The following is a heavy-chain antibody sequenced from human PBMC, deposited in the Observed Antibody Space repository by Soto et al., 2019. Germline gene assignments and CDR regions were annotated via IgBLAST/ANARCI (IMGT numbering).Heavy chain of an antibody. Sequence: PGGSLRLSCAVSGFTFSSYEMNWVRQAPGKRLEWVSYIGTSGKTIYYADSVRGRFTISRDNAKNSLYLQMNSLRAADTAVYFCARDPAINSAKFNYGLDVCGRVTTVTVSS. CDR2: IGTSGKTI. CDR3: ARDPAINSAKFNYGLDV. CDR1: GFTFSSYE. J-gene: IGHJ6*02. V-gene: IGHV3-48*03. D-gene: IGHD5-18*01.